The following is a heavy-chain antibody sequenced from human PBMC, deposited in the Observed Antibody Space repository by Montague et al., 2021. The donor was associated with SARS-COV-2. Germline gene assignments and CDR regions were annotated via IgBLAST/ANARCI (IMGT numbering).Heavy chain of an antibody. V-gene: IGHV4-34*01. J-gene: IGHJ6*03. CDR1: GGSFSGYH. D-gene: IGHD3-10*01. Sequence: ETLSLTCAVYGGSFSGYHWNWIRQPPGKGLEWIGEINHGGITNYNPSLKSRLTISADTSKNQFSLKLTSVAAADTAVYYCARLRDGVVPSPVLGVGPYYSYYFIDVWGKGTTVTVSS. CDR3: ARLRDGVVPSPVLGVGPYYSYYFIDV. CDR2: INHGGIT.